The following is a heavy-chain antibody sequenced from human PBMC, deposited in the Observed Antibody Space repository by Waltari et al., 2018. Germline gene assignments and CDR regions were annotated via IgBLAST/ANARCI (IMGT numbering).Heavy chain of an antibody. CDR3: ARMVWTMVRGAQGEN. J-gene: IGHJ4*02. Sequence: QVQLQQWGAGLLKPSETLSLTCAVYGGSFSGYYLSWIRQPPGKGMEWIGEINHSGSTNYNPSLKSRVTISVDTSKNQFSLKLSSVTAADTAVYYCARMVWTMVRGAQGENWGQGTLVTVSS. V-gene: IGHV4-34*01. CDR1: GGSFSGYY. D-gene: IGHD3-10*01. CDR2: INHSGST.